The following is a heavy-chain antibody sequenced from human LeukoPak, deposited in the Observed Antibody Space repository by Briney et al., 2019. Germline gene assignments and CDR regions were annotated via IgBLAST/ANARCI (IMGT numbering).Heavy chain of an antibody. J-gene: IGHJ4*02. V-gene: IGHV1-2*06. CDR2: INPNSGGT. D-gene: IGHD6-19*01. Sequence: GASVKVSCKASGYTFTGYYMHWVRQAPGQGLEWMGRINPNSGGTNYAQKFQGRVTMTRDTSISTAYMELSRLRSDDTAVYYCAREGDSSGSLGDYWGQGILVTVSS. CDR3: AREGDSSGSLGDY. CDR1: GYTFTGYY.